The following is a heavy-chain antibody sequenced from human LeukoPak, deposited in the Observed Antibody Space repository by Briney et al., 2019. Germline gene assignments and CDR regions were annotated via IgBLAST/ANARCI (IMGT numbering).Heavy chain of an antibody. V-gene: IGHV1-18*01. Sequence: ASVKVSCKASGYTFTSYGISWVRQAPGQGLEWMGWISAYNGNTNYAQKLQGRVTMTTDTSTSTAYMELRSLRSDDTAVYYCARRAEMIVDQAQYYYYYMDVWGKGTTVTVSS. J-gene: IGHJ6*03. CDR2: ISAYNGNT. CDR3: ARRAEMIVDQAQYYYYYMDV. CDR1: GYTFTSYG. D-gene: IGHD3-22*01.